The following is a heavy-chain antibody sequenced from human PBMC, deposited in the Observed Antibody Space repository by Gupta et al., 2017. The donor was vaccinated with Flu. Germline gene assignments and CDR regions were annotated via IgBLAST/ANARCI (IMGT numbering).Heavy chain of an antibody. V-gene: IGHV3-20*01. Sequence: EVQLVASGGGVVRPGGSLRLSCAASGLTFDDNGMSWVRQVPGKGLEWVSGISWNGGSTGYADSVKGRFTISRDNAKNSLYLQMNSLRAEDTALYHCARAEITFRDILMYGAFDIWGHGTMLTVSS. CDR2: ISWNGGST. CDR3: ARAEITFRDILMYGAFDI. CDR1: GLTFDDNG. J-gene: IGHJ3*02. D-gene: IGHD2-21*01.